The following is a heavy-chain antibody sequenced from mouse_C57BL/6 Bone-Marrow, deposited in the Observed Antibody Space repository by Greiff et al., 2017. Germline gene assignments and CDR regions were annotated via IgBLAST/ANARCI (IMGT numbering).Heavy chain of an antibody. CDR2: IDPENGDT. D-gene: IGHD1-1*01. CDR1: GFNIKDDY. CDR3: TTRITTVVAPFDY. J-gene: IGHJ2*01. V-gene: IGHV14-4*01. Sequence: VQLQQSGAELVRPGASVKLSCTASGFNIKDDYMHWVKQRPEQGLEWIGWIDPENGDTEYASKFQGKATITADTSSNTAYLQLSSLTSEDTAVYYCTTRITTVVAPFDYWGQGTTLTVSS.